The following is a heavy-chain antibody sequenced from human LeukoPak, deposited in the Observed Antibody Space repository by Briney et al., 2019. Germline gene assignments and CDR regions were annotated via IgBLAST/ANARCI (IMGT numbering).Heavy chain of an antibody. CDR3: AKVGSTSWYLDY. Sequence: AGGSLRLSCAASGFTFSSYAMSWVRQAPGKGLEWVSAISGSGGSTYYADSVKGRFTISRDNSKNTLYLQMNSLRAEDTALYYCAKVGSTSWYLDYWGQGILVTVSS. J-gene: IGHJ4*02. V-gene: IGHV3-23*01. CDR1: GFTFSSYA. D-gene: IGHD2-2*01. CDR2: ISGSGGST.